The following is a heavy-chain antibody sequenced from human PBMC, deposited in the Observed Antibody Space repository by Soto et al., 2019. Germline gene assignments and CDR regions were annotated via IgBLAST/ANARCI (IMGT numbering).Heavy chain of an antibody. CDR2: ISYDGSNK. Sequence: QVQLVESGGGVVQPGRSLRLSCAASGFTFSSYAMHWVRQAPGKGLEWVAVISYDGSNKYYADSVKGRFTISRDNSKNTLYRRMNSLRAEDTAVYYCAREAGSSWYNYYGMDVWGQGTTVTVSS. CDR1: GFTFSSYA. J-gene: IGHJ6*02. D-gene: IGHD6-13*01. V-gene: IGHV3-30-3*01. CDR3: AREAGSSWYNYYGMDV.